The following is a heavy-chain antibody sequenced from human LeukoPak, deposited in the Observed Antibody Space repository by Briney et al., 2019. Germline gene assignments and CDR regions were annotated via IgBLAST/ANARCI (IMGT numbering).Heavy chain of an antibody. CDR2: ISSSSSYI. V-gene: IGHV3-21*01. CDR3: AREATVTYDY. J-gene: IGHJ4*02. D-gene: IGHD4-17*01. CDR1: GFTFSSYS. Sequence: PGGSLRLSCAASGFTFSSYSMNWVRQAPGKGLEWVSSISSSSSYIYYADSVKGRLTISRDNAKNSLYLQMNSLRAEDTAVYYCAREATVTYDYWGQGTLVTVSS.